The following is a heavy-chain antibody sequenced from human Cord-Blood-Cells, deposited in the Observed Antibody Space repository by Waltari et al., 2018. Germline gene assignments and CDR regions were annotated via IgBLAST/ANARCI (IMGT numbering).Heavy chain of an antibody. Sequence: EVQLVESGGGLVQPGGSLRLSCAASGFTFSSYSTNWVRQAPGKGLEWVSYISSSSSTIYYADSVKGLFTISRDNAKNSLYLQMNSLRDEDTAVYYCARGTRWRFDYWGQGTLVTVSS. CDR1: GFTFSSYS. J-gene: IGHJ4*02. CDR2: ISSSSSTI. CDR3: ARGTRWRFDY. V-gene: IGHV3-48*02. D-gene: IGHD2-15*01.